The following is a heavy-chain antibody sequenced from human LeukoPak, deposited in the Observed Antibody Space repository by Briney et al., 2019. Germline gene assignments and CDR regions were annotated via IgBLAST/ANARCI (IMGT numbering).Heavy chain of an antibody. CDR3: ARDRSVRSGSYSEGYYYYYGMDV. CDR1: GFTFSSYA. V-gene: IGHV3-30*14. J-gene: IGHJ6*02. D-gene: IGHD1-26*01. CDR2: ISYDGSNK. Sequence: GRSLRLSCAASGFTFSSYAMHWVRQAPGKGLEWVAVISYDGSNKYYADSVKGRFTISRDNSKNTLYLQMHSLRAEDTAVYYCARDRSVRSGSYSEGYYYYYGMDVWVQGTTVTVSS.